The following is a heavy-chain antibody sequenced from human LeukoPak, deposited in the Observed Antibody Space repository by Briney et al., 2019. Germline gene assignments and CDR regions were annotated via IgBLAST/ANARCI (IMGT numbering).Heavy chain of an antibody. CDR3: ARLLEYYDSRGYFDY. V-gene: IGHV4-39*01. Sequence: PSETLSLTCAVSGDSFSTYYWSWIRQPPGKGLEWIGSIYYSGSTYYNPSLKSRVTISVDTSKNQFSLNLRSVTAGDTAVYYCARLLEYYDSRGYFDYWGQGTPVTVSS. D-gene: IGHD3-22*01. CDR2: IYYSGST. J-gene: IGHJ4*02. CDR1: GDSFSTYY.